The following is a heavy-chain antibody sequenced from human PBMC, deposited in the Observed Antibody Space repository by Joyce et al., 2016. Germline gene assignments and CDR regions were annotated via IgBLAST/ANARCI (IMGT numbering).Heavy chain of an antibody. V-gene: IGHV4-34*02. D-gene: IGHD1-14*01. CDR3: ARIAGRTAPES. CDR2: TNRSGST. J-gene: IGHJ5*02. Sequence: QVQLQQWGAGLLKPSETLSLPCAVYGGSFGAYFCSWIRQPPGKGLEWIGETNRSGSTNHNPSLKIRFTMSIDTSKSQISLKLSSVTAADTALYYCARIAGRTAPESWGQGTLVTVSS. CDR1: GGSFGAYF.